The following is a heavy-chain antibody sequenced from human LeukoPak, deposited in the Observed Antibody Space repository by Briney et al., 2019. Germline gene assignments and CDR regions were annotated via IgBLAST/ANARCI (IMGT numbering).Heavy chain of an antibody. D-gene: IGHD4-17*01. J-gene: IGHJ3*02. CDR2: ISTYNGNT. CDR1: GYTFTNYD. Sequence: GASVKVSCKASGYTFTNYDINWVRQAPGQGLEWMGWISTYNGNTNYAQKLQGRVTMTTDTSTSTAYMELRSLRSDDTAVYYCATMTTVTLDDAFDIWGQGTMVTVSS. V-gene: IGHV1-18*01. CDR3: ATMTTVTLDDAFDI.